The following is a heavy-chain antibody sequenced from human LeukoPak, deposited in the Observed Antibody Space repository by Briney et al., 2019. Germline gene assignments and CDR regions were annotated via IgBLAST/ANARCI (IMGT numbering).Heavy chain of an antibody. CDR1: GYTFTGYY. J-gene: IGHJ5*02. D-gene: IGHD2-2*01. CDR2: INPNSGGT. Sequence: ASVKVSCKASGYTFTGYYMHWVRQAPGQGLEWMGWINPNSGGTNYAQKFQGRVTMTRDTSISTAYMELSRLRSDDTAVYYCAVWGYCSSTSCFGGFDPWGQGTLDTVSS. V-gene: IGHV1-2*02. CDR3: AVWGYCSSTSCFGGFDP.